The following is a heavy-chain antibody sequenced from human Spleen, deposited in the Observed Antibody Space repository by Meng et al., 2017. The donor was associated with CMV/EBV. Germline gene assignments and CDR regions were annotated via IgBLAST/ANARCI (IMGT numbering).Heavy chain of an antibody. CDR3: ARGSEDFVVEPPTVWSDF. V-gene: IGHV1-2*02. J-gene: IGHJ4*02. D-gene: IGHD2-15*01. Sequence: FNGHYIHGGRQAPGQGLEWMGWINPSSGFTNYAQKFQGRVTITKDTSLTTTYMDVSRLTSDDTAMYYCARGSEDFVVEPPTVWSDFWGQGTMVTVSS. CDR1: FNGHY. CDR2: INPSSGFT.